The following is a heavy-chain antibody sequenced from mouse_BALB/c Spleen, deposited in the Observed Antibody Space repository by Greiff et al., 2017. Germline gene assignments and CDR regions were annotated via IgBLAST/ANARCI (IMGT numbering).Heavy chain of an antibody. CDR1: GFTFSSYY. V-gene: IGHV5-6-2*01. Sequence: EVKVEESGGGLVKLGGSLKLSCAASGFTFSSYYMSWVRQTPEKRLELVAAINSNGGSTYYPDTVKGRFTISRDNAKNTLYLQMSSLKSEDTALYYCARHYYGSSHFDYWGQGTTLTVSS. CDR3: ARHYYGSSHFDY. D-gene: IGHD1-1*01. J-gene: IGHJ2*01. CDR2: INSNGGST.